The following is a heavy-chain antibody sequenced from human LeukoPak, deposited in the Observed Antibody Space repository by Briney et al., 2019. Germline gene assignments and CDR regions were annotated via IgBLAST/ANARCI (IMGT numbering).Heavy chain of an antibody. Sequence: ASVKVSCKVSGYTLTELSMHWVRQAPGKALGWMGGFDPEDGETIYAQKFQGRVTMTEDTSTDTAYMELSSLRSEDTAVYYCATGSAGRPNFDYWGQGTLVTVSS. D-gene: IGHD6-19*01. V-gene: IGHV1-24*01. J-gene: IGHJ4*02. CDR2: FDPEDGET. CDR1: GYTLTELS. CDR3: ATGSAGRPNFDY.